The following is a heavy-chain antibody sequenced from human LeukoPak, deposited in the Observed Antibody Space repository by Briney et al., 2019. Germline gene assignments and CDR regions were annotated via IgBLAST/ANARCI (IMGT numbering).Heavy chain of an antibody. CDR2: ISAYNGNT. CDR3: ARDARGGIYDY. D-gene: IGHD6-13*01. Sequence: ASVKVSCKTSGYTFTNYGISWVRQAPGQGLEWMGWISAYNGNTNYAQKLQGRVTMTTDTSTSTAYMELRSLRSDDTAVYYCARDARGGIYDYWGQGTLVTVSS. V-gene: IGHV1-18*01. CDR1: GYTFTNYG. J-gene: IGHJ4*02.